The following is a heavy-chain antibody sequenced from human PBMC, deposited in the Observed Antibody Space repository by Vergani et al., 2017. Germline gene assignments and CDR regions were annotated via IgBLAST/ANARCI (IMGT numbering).Heavy chain of an antibody. CDR1: GYSFTSYW. CDR3: ARQKRGRVRWVGATSYFDY. D-gene: IGHD3-16*01. J-gene: IGHJ4*02. CDR2: IYPGDSDT. Sequence: EVQLVQSGAEVKKPGESLKISCKGSGYSFTSYWIGWVRQMPGKGLEWMGIIYPGDSDTRYSPSFQGQVTISADKSISTAYLQWSSLKASDTAMYYCARQKRGRVRWVGATSYFDYWGQGTLVTVSS. V-gene: IGHV5-51*01.